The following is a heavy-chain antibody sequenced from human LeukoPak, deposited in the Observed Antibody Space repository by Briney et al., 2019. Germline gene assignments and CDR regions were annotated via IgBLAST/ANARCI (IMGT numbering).Heavy chain of an antibody. Sequence: GGSLRLSCAASGFTFSTYGMHWVRQAPGKGLEGVAVVWYDESLKYYADSVKGRFTISRDNSKNTLFLHLNSLRAEDTAVYYCATYLGYCTSSNCPYFYMDVWGTGTTVIVSS. V-gene: IGHV3-33*01. CDR3: ATYLGYCTSSNCPYFYMDV. CDR1: GFTFSTYG. J-gene: IGHJ6*03. D-gene: IGHD2-2*03. CDR2: VWYDESLK.